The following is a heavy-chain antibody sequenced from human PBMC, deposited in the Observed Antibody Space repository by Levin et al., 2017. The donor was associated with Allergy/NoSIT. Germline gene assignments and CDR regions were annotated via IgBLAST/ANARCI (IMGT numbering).Heavy chain of an antibody. D-gene: IGHD4-23*01. CDR3: VKRFSGGWYDC. Sequence: PGGSLRLSCSASGFTFSSYAMHWVRQAPGKGLEYVSAISNNGGTTYYADSVKGRFTVSRDNSKNTLYLQMSSLRAEDSAVYYCVKRFSGGWYDCWGQGTLVTVSS. J-gene: IGHJ5*01. CDR2: ISNNGGTT. V-gene: IGHV3-64D*06. CDR1: GFTFSSYA.